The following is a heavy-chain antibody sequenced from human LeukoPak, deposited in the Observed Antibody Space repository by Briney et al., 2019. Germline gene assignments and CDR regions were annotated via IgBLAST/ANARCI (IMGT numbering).Heavy chain of an antibody. D-gene: IGHD6-6*01. CDR2: MNPNCGNT. Sequence: ASVKVSCKASGYTFTSYDINWVRQATGQGLEWMGWMNPNCGNTGYAQKFQGRVTMTRNTSISTAYMELSSLRSEDTAVYYCARVRKVGSSSSMGYWGQGTLVTVSS. J-gene: IGHJ4*02. V-gene: IGHV1-8*01. CDR3: ARVRKVGSSSSMGY. CDR1: GYTFTSYD.